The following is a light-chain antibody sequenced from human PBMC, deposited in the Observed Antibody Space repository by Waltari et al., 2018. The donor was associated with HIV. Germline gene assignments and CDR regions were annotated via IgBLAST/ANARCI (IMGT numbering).Light chain of an antibody. V-gene: IGLV2-8*01. CDR2: EVS. CDR1: RNDVGAYNF. J-gene: IGLJ2*01. Sequence: QSALTQPPSASGSPGQSVTISCTGTRNDVGAYNFVSLYQHHPGKAPKLIIYEVSKRPSGVPDRFSASKSANTASLTVSGLQTEDEADYYCSSFTGVNTDVIFGGGTRLTVL. CDR3: SSFTGVNTDVI.